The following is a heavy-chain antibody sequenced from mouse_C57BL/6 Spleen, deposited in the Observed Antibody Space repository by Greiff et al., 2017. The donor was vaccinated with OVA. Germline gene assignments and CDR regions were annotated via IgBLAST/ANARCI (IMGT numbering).Heavy chain of an antibody. V-gene: IGHV1-52*01. CDR3: ARIHGSSDWYFDV. Sequence: QVQLQQSGAELVRPGSSVKLSCKASGYTFTSYWMHWVKQRPIQGLEWIGNIDPSDSETHYNQKFKDKATLTVDKSSSTAYMQLSSLTSEDSAVYYCARIHGSSDWYFDVWGTGTTVTVSS. D-gene: IGHD1-1*01. CDR1: GYTFTSYW. J-gene: IGHJ1*03. CDR2: IDPSDSET.